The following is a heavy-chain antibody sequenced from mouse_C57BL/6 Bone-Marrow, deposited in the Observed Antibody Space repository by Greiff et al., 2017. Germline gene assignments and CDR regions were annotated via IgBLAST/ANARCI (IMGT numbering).Heavy chain of an antibody. CDR1: GYTFTSYW. CDR3: ARLFITTGVATVDY. CDR2: FDPSDTYT. J-gene: IGHJ4*01. D-gene: IGHD1-1*01. V-gene: IGHV1-50*01. Sequence: VQLQQPGAELVKPGASVKLSCKASGYTFTSYWMQWVKQRPGQGLEWIGEFDPSDTYTNYNQKFKGKATLTVDTSSSTAYVQLSSLTSEDSAVDYCARLFITTGVATVDYWGQGTSVTVSS.